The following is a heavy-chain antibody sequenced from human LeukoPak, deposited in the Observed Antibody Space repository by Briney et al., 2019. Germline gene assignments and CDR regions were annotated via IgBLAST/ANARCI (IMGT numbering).Heavy chain of an antibody. D-gene: IGHD3-22*01. CDR2: IYHSGST. Sequence: SETLSLTCTVSGGSISSYYWSWIRQPPGKGLEWIGYIYHSGSTNYNPSLKSRVTISVDTSKNQFSLKLSSVTAADTAVYYCARDTYYYDSSGYHPLWYFDLWGRGTLVTVSS. CDR3: ARDTYYYDSSGYHPLWYFDL. CDR1: GGSISSYY. V-gene: IGHV4-59*01. J-gene: IGHJ2*01.